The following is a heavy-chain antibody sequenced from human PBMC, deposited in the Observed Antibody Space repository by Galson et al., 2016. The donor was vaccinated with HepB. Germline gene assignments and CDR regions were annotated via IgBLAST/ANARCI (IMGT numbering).Heavy chain of an antibody. CDR3: AKGTVTTFHNHSYDMDG. CDR1: GYTFNNYG. V-gene: IGHV1-18*01. J-gene: IGHJ6*03. D-gene: IGHD4-17*01. Sequence: SVKVSCKASGYTFNNYGIPWVRQAPGQGLEWVGWINVYSGTTNYAHKFQGRVTMTRDTSTSTVYMELSSLRSGDTAVYYCAKGTVTTFHNHSYDMDGWGKGTTVTVSS. CDR2: INVYSGTT.